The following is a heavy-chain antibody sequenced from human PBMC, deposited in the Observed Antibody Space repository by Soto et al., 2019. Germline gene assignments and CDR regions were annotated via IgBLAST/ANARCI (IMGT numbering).Heavy chain of an antibody. Sequence: SETLSLTCTVSGGSISSYYWSWIRQPPGKGLEWIGYIYYSGSTNYNPSLRSRVTISVDTSKNQFSLKLSSVTAADTAVYYCARRRCIGGWFDPWGQGTLVTVSS. CDR2: IYYSGST. J-gene: IGHJ5*02. D-gene: IGHD2-15*01. CDR3: ARRRCIGGWFDP. V-gene: IGHV4-59*01. CDR1: GGSISSYY.